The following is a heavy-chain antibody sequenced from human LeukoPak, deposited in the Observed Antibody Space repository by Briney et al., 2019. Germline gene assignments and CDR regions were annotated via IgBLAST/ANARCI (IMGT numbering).Heavy chain of an antibody. Sequence: GGSLRLSCAASGFTFDDYGMSWVRQAPGKGLEWVSGINWNGGSTGYADSVKGRFTISRDNAKNSLYLQMNSLRAEDTAVYYCAKVGEMATIMTYWGQGTLVTVSS. D-gene: IGHD5-24*01. J-gene: IGHJ4*02. CDR1: GFTFDDYG. CDR2: INWNGGST. CDR3: AKVGEMATIMTY. V-gene: IGHV3-20*04.